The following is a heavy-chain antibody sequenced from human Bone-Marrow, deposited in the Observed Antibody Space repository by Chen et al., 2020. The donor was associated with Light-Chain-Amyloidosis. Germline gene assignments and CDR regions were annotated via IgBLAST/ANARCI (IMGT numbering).Heavy chain of an antibody. D-gene: IGHD1-26*01. V-gene: IGHV4-34*01. CDR2: INHSGST. CDR3: ARGRGGGWGSYYD. J-gene: IGHJ4*02. CDR1: GGSFSGYY. Sequence: QVQLQQWGAGLLKPSETLSLTCAVYGGSFSGYYWSWIRQPPGKGLEWIGEINHSGSTNYNPSLKSRLTISVDTSKKQLSLKLSSVTAADTAMYYCARGRGGGWGSYYDWGQGTLVTVSS.